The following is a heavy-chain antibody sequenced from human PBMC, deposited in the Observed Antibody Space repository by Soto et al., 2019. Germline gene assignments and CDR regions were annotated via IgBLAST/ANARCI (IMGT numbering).Heavy chain of an antibody. V-gene: IGHV3-7*01. CDR1: GFTFSSYW. CDR3: ARLVLRFLEWLPHFDY. J-gene: IGHJ4*02. D-gene: IGHD3-3*01. CDR2: IKQDGSEK. Sequence: EVQLVESGGGLVQPGGSLRLSCAASGFTFSSYWMSWVRQAPGKGLEWVANIKQDGSEKYYVDSVKGRFTNSRDNAKNSLYLQMNSLRAEDTAVYYCARLVLRFLEWLPHFDYWGQGTLVTVSS.